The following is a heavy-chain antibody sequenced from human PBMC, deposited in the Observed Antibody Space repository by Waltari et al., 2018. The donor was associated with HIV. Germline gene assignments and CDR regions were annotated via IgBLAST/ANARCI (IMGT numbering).Heavy chain of an antibody. CDR3: ARTPMYYDQWGRRFDI. CDR1: GASISSYY. CDR2: IYYSGST. V-gene: IGHV4-59*01. D-gene: IGHD3-22*01. J-gene: IGHJ3*02. Sequence: QVQLQESGPGLVKPSETLSLTCTVSGASISSYYWSWIRQPPGRGLEWIGYIYYSGSTNHNPSIKSRVTISVDTSKNQFSLKLSSVTAADTAVYYCARTPMYYDQWGRRFDIWGQGTMVTVSS.